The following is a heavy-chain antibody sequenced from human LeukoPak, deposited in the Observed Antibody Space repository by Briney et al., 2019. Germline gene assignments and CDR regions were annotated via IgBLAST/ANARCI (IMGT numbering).Heavy chain of an antibody. Sequence: QAGRSLTLFCAASGLSFRTYSMRSARQARGKGVEWLAVITYDGNVQHYTYSVKGRFTFSIDNSKKTLYLQMNILSPEDTAFYYCAREERVGATYYLVAWGRGTLVTISS. CDR2: ITYDGNVQ. CDR3: AREERVGATYYLVA. J-gene: IGHJ4*02. D-gene: IGHD1-26*01. CDR1: GLSFRTYS. V-gene: IGHV3-30*04.